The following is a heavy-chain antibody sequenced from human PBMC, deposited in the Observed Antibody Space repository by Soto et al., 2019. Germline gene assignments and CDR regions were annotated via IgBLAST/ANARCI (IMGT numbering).Heavy chain of an antibody. V-gene: IGHV1-2*02. D-gene: IGHD2-2*01. CDR1: GHTFTGYY. CDR3: ASPKNYQLRNYYYYYGMDV. CDR2: INPNSGGT. Sequence: ASVKVSCKASGHTFTGYYMHWVRQAPGQGLEWMGWINPNSGGTNYAQKFQGRVTMTRDTSISTAYMELSRLRSDDTAVYYCASPKNYQLRNYYYYYGMDVWGQGTTVTVSS. J-gene: IGHJ6*02.